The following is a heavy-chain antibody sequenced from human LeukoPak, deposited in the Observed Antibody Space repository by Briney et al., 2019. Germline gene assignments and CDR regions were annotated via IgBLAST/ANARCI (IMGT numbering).Heavy chain of an antibody. CDR2: ISGHGGTT. Sequence: GGSLRLSCAASGFTFDDYAMHWVRQPPGKGLEWVSLISGHGGTTYYADSVQGRFIVSRDNSKSSLCLQMNSLRAEDTAVYYCARGQTIYYDSSAYQFDYWGQGTLVTVSS. CDR1: GFTFDDYA. V-gene: IGHV3-43*02. J-gene: IGHJ4*02. D-gene: IGHD3-22*01. CDR3: ARGQTIYYDSSAYQFDY.